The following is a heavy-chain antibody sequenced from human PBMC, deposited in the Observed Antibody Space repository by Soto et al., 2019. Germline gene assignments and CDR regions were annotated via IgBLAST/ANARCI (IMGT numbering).Heavy chain of an antibody. J-gene: IGHJ6*03. CDR3: ARGGISHWAYFYYMDG. CDR2: INHLGSI. V-gene: IGHV4-34*01. CDR1: GGSLSDYF. D-gene: IGHD2-21*01. Sequence: SETLSLTCVVCGGSLSDYFWSWIRQPPGMALEWIGEINHLGSINYNPSLKSRVTMSVDTSKNQFSLTLNSVTAADTATYYCARGGISHWAYFYYMDGWDRGTTVTVSS.